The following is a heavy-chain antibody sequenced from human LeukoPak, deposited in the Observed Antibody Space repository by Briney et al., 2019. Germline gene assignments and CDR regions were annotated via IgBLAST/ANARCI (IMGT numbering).Heavy chain of an antibody. V-gene: IGHV3-7*01. J-gene: IGHJ6*04. D-gene: IGHD3-10*02. CDR3: AELGITMIGGV. CDR2: IKQDGSEK. Sequence: PGGTLRLSRAASGLTYSSYWMIWASEARGKGLEWVANIKQDGSEKYYVDSVKGRFTISRDNAKNSLYLQMNSLRAEDTAVYYCAELGITMIGGVWGKGTTVTISS. CDR1: GLTYSSYW.